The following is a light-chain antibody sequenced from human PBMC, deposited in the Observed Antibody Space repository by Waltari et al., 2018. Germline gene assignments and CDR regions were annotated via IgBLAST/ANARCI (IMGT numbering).Light chain of an antibody. CDR3: HQYYNTPYS. CDR2: WAS. CDR1: RTVLYDSNNKNY. J-gene: IGKJ2*03. Sequence: DIVMTQSPDSLAVSLGERATINCKSSRTVLYDSNNKNYITWYQQKPGPPPNLLIYWASTRKAGVPDRFSGSGSGTDFTLTISTLQAEDVAVYYCHQYYNTPYSYGQGTKLEIK. V-gene: IGKV4-1*01.